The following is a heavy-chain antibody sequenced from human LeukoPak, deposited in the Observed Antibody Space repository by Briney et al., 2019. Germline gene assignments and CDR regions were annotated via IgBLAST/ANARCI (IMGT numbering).Heavy chain of an antibody. CDR3: ARVQRSGSYYSGLLYYFDY. CDR1: GYTFTSYD. J-gene: IGHJ4*02. CDR2: MNPNSGNT. V-gene: IGHV1-8*03. D-gene: IGHD1-26*01. Sequence: ASVKVSCKASGYTFTSYDINWVRQATGQGLEWMGWMNPNSGNTGYAQKFQGRVTITRNTSISTAYMELSSLRSEDTAVYYCARVQRSGSYYSGLLYYFDYWGQGTLVTVSS.